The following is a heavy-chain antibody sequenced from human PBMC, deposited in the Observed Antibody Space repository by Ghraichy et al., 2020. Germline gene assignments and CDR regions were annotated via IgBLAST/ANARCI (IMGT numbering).Heavy chain of an antibody. Sequence: GESLNISCAASGFTFSSYAMSWVRQAPGKGLEWVSAISGSGGSTYYADSVKGRFTISRDNSKNTLYLQMNSLRAEDTAVYYCAKGGTYCSGGSCYPAYFQHWGQGTLVTVSS. CDR3: AKGGTYCSGGSCYPAYFQH. J-gene: IGHJ1*01. CDR2: ISGSGGST. V-gene: IGHV3-23*01. D-gene: IGHD2-15*01. CDR1: GFTFSSYA.